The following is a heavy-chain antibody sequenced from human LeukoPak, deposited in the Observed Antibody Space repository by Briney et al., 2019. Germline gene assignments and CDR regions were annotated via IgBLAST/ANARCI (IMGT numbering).Heavy chain of an antibody. Sequence: SETPSLTCTVSGGSISSYYWSWIRQPAGKGLEWIGRIYTSGSTNYNPSLKSRVTMSVDTSKNQFSLKLSSVTAADTAVYYCARECISSGSYPVYFDYWGQGTLVTVSS. CDR1: GGSISSYY. CDR2: IYTSGST. CDR3: ARECISSGSYPVYFDY. D-gene: IGHD1-26*01. V-gene: IGHV4-4*07. J-gene: IGHJ4*02.